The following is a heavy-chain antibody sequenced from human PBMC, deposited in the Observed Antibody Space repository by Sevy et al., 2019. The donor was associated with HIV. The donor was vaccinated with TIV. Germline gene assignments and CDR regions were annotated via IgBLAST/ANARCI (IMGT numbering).Heavy chain of an antibody. J-gene: IGHJ6*02. CDR3: ARDLGTTAPYCSGGSCYSGMDV. V-gene: IGHV4-59*01. Sequence: SDTLSLTCTVSGGSISSYYWSWIRQPPGKGLEWIGYIYYSGSTNYNPSLKSRVTISVDTSKNQFSLKLSSVTATDTAVYYCARDLGTTAPYCSGGSCYSGMDVWGQGTTVTVSS. CDR2: IYYSGST. D-gene: IGHD2-15*01. CDR1: GGSISSYY.